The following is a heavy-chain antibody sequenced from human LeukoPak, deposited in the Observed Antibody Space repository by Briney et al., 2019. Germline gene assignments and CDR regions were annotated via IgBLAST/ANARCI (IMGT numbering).Heavy chain of an antibody. CDR3: AKELIKQLVGQWYFDL. J-gene: IGHJ2*01. CDR2: ISGSGGST. Sequence: GGSLRLSCAASGFTFSSYAMSWVRQAPGKGLEWVSGISGSGGSTYYADSVKGRFTISRDNSKNTLYLQMNSLRAEDTAVYYCAKELIKQLVGQWYFDLWGRGTLVTVSS. V-gene: IGHV3-23*01. D-gene: IGHD6-13*01. CDR1: GFTFSSYA.